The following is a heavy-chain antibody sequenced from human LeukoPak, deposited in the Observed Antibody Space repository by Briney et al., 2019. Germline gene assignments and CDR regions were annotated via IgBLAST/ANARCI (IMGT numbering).Heavy chain of an antibody. D-gene: IGHD5-18*01. Sequence: GGSLRLSCAASGFAFSSYGMHWVRQAPGKGLEWVALIWYDGSNKYYADSVKGRFTISRDNAKYSLYLQVNSLRAEDTAVYYCARLTGVVNAFDYWGQGTLVTVSS. CDR1: GFAFSSYG. CDR2: IWYDGSNK. CDR3: ARLTGVVNAFDY. J-gene: IGHJ4*02. V-gene: IGHV3-33*03.